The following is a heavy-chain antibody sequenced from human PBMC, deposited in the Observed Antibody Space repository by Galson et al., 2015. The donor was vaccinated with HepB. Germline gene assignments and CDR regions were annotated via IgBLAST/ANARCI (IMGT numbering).Heavy chain of an antibody. Sequence: SVKVSCKASGYTLTSYSISWVPQAPGQGLEWLGWISADTGYTNSAQKLQGRFTMTTDTSTSTAYMELRSLRSDDTAVYYCARGQYFDYWGQGTLVTVSS. V-gene: IGHV1-18*01. J-gene: IGHJ4*02. CDR2: ISADTGYT. CDR3: ARGQYFDY. CDR1: GYTLTSYS.